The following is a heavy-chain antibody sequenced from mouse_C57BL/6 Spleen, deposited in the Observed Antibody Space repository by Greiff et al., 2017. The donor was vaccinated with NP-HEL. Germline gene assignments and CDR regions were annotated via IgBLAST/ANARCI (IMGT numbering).Heavy chain of an antibody. CDR1: GFTFSDYG. J-gene: IGHJ2*01. V-gene: IGHV5-17*01. D-gene: IGHD1-1*02. CDR2: ISSGSSTI. Sequence: EVKVVESGGGLVKPGGSLKLSCAASGFTFSDYGMHWVRQAPEKGLEWVAYISSGSSTIYYADTVKGRFTISRDNAKNTLFLQMTSLRSEDTAMYYCARRVAYYFDYWGQGTTLTVSS. CDR3: ARRVAYYFDY.